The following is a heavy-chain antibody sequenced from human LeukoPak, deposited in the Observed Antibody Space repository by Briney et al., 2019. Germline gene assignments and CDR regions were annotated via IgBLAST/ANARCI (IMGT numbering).Heavy chain of an antibody. CDR2: ISSSSSYI. CDR1: GFTFSSYS. V-gene: IGHV3-21*01. CDR3: ASRLWFGADWFDP. D-gene: IGHD3-10*01. J-gene: IGHJ5*02. Sequence: GGSLRLSCAASGFTFSSYSMNWVRQAPGKGLEWVSSISSSSSYIYYADSVKGRFTISRDNAKNSLYLQMNSLRAEDTAVYYCASRLWFGADWFDPWGQGTLVTASS.